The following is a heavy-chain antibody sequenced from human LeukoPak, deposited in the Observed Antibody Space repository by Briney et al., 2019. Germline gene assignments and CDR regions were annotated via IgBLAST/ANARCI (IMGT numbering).Heavy chain of an antibody. CDR2: IDYSGST. D-gene: IGHD1-26*01. CDR1: SGSVSSGSYY. CDR3: ARGVRMGAYSGFRH. Sequence: SETLSLTCTVSSGSVSSGSYYWSWIRQPPGKGLEWIGYIDYSGSTNYNPSLKSRVTISVDTSKNQFSLELNSVTAADTALYYCARGVRMGAYSGFRHWGQGTLVTVSS. V-gene: IGHV4-61*01. J-gene: IGHJ1*01.